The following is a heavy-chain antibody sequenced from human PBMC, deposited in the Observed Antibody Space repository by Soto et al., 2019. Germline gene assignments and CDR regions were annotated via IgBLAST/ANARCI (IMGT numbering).Heavy chain of an antibody. CDR1: GFNFRDAW. V-gene: IGHV3-15*01. CDR3: RWALDCSGSRCSDY. CDR2: IKSKSADGTT. D-gene: IGHD2-2*01. Sequence: GGSLRLSCAGSGFNFRDAWMSWVRQAPGKGLEWVGRIKSKSADGTTDYAAHVKGRFTISRDDSEDTLYLQMNSLQTEDTAVYYCRWALDCSGSRCSDYWGQGTLVTVSS. J-gene: IGHJ4*02.